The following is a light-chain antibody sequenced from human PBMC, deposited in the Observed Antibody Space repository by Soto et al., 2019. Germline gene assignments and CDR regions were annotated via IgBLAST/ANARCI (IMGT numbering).Light chain of an antibody. CDR2: GAS. V-gene: IGKV3-20*01. CDR1: QSVSSY. CDR3: QQYGSWT. Sequence: EIVLTQSPGTLSLSPGERATLSCRASQSVSSYLAWYQQKPGQAPRLLIYGASSRATGIPDRFSGSGSGTDFTITISRLEPEDFAVYYCQQYGSWTFGQGTKVEIK. J-gene: IGKJ1*01.